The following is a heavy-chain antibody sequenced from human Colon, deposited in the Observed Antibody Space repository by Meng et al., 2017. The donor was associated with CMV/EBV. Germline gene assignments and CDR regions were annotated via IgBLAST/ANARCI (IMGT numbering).Heavy chain of an antibody. CDR2: IYSGGPM. V-gene: IGHV3-66*01. CDR1: PFNVVNTY. CDR3: VREWTIYNDPYYFDF. J-gene: IGHJ4*02. Sequence: SPFNVVNTYMSWVRQAPGKGLEWVALIYSGGPMHYADSVKGRFTISRDNSKNILYLQMNSLRADDTAVYYCVREWTIYNDPYYFDFWGQGTLVTVSS. D-gene: IGHD3-10*01.